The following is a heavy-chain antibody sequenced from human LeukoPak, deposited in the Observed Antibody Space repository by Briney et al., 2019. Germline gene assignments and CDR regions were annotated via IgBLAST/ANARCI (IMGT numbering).Heavy chain of an antibody. CDR2: VSKTGNT. CDR1: GDSLTTHY. D-gene: IGHD1-26*01. V-gene: IGHV4-59*08. CDR3: ARRGAPSKFYYFDS. Sequence: SETLSLTCTVSGDSLTTHYWAWIRQPPGKGLEWIGFVSKTGNTNYNPSLKSRATISVDTSKNTFSLKLSSVTAADTAVYFCARRGAPSKFYYFDSWGQGTLVTVSS. J-gene: IGHJ4*02.